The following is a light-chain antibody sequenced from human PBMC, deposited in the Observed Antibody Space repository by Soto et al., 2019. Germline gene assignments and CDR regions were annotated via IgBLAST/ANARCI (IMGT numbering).Light chain of an antibody. V-gene: IGKV3-20*01. J-gene: IGKJ1*01. CDR1: RRVVSTY. CDR2: GVS. Sequence: ELVTTQSPSTPSLPPGGRATPSSSPIRRVVSTYLAWYQQRPGQAPRLLIYGVSSRATGIPDRVSGSGSGTDFTLSISRLEPEDFAVYYCGQFVSWPPRTFGQGTKVDIK. CDR3: GQFVSWPPRT.